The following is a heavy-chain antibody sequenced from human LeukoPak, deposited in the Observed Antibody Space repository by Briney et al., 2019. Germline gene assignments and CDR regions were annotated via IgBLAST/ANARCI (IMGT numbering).Heavy chain of an antibody. CDR1: GFTFSSYS. CDR2: ISGSSSYI. V-gene: IGHV3-21*01. CDR3: VRDWGYDSSGYWQKYFDT. D-gene: IGHD3-22*01. Sequence: GGSLRLSCAASGFTFSSYSMNWVRQAPGKGLEWVSSISGSSSYIYYADSVKGRFTISRDNAKNSLYVQMNSLRAEDTAVYYCVRDWGYDSSGYWQKYFDTWGQGTLVTVSS. J-gene: IGHJ4*02.